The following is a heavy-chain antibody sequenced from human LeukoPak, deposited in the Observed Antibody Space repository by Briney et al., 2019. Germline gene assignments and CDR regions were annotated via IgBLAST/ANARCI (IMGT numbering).Heavy chain of an antibody. V-gene: IGHV1-69*04. CDR2: IIPILGIA. J-gene: IGHJ3*02. CDR3: ARDDSSSWEDAFDI. Sequence: ASVKVSCKASGGTFSSYTISWVRLAPGQGLEWMGRIIPILGIANYAQKFQGRVTITADKSTSTAYMELSSLRSEDTAVYYCARDDSSSWEDAFDIWGQGTMVTVSS. D-gene: IGHD6-13*01. CDR1: GGTFSSYT.